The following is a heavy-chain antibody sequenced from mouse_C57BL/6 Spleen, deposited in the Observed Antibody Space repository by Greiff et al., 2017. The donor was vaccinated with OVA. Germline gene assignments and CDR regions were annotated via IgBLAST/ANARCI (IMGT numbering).Heavy chain of an antibody. V-gene: IGHV1-64*01. D-gene: IGHD2-4*01. CDR1: GYTFTSYW. J-gene: IGHJ3*01. CDR2: IHPNSGST. CDR3: ARGGDYDGFAY. Sequence: VKLQQPGAELVKPGASVKLSCKASGYTFTSYWMHWVKQRPGQGLEWIGMIHPNSGSTNYNEKFKSKATLTVDKSSSTAYMQLSGLTSEDSAVYYCARGGDYDGFAYWGQGTLVTVSA.